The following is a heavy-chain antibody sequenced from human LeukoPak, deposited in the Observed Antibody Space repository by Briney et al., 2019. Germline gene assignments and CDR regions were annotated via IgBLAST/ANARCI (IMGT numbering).Heavy chain of an antibody. CDR2: MTHSGSHM. J-gene: IGHJ4*02. CDR3: ARQYTGSLHLSD. D-gene: IGHD2-2*02. Sequence: PGGALRLSCTTSGFTFSSYSMNWVRQAPGKALEGVSSMTHSGSHMEYADSVKARFTISRDSAKNPLYLQMTSLRAEDTAVYSCARQYTGSLHLSDWGRGTLVTVSS. V-gene: IGHV3-21*01. CDR1: GFTFSSYS.